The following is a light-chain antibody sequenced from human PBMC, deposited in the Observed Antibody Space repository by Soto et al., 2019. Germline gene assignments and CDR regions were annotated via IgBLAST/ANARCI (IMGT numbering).Light chain of an antibody. CDR3: QQYNNWPPT. V-gene: IGKV3-15*01. CDR2: GAS. J-gene: IGKJ4*01. Sequence: EIVMTQSPATLSVSPGERATLSCRASQSVSSYLAWYQQKPGQAPRLLIYGASTRATGIPARFSGSGSGTELTLTISSLQSEDFAVYYCQQYNNWPPTFGGGTKVEIK. CDR1: QSVSSY.